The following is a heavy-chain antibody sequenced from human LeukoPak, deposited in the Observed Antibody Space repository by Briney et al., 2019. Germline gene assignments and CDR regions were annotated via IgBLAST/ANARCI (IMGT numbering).Heavy chain of an antibody. D-gene: IGHD2-21*02. CDR1: GGSFSGYY. V-gene: IGHV4-34*01. J-gene: IGHJ4*02. Sequence: SETLSLTCAVYGGSFSGYYWSWIRQPPGKGLEWIGEINHSGSTNYNPSLKSRVTISVDTSKNQFSLKLSSVTAADTAVYYCAGRGDYYFNYWGQGTLVTVSS. CDR2: INHSGST. CDR3: AGRGDYYFNY.